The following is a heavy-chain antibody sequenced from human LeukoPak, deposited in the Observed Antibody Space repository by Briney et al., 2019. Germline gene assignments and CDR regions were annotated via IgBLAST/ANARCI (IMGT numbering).Heavy chain of an antibody. J-gene: IGHJ4*02. Sequence: SETLSLTCTVSGGSISDYFWSWIRQPAGKGLEWIGRIYISGSTNYNPSLNSRVTMSVDTSRNQLSLKLSSVTAADTAVYYCARLPTVTFFDYWGQGTLVTVSS. V-gene: IGHV4-4*07. D-gene: IGHD4-17*01. CDR3: ARLPTVTFFDY. CDR1: GGSISDYF. CDR2: IYISGST.